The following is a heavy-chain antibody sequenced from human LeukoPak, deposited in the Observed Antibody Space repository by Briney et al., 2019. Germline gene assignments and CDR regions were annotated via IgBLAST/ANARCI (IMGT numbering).Heavy chain of an antibody. J-gene: IGHJ4*02. CDR1: GFTFNSYA. Sequence: GGSLRLSCAASGFTFNSYAMHWVRQAPGKGLKWVAVTSFDGSDNYYADSVKGRFTISRDNSKNTLYPQMNSLRPDDTAVYYCARAPGTMIVVDYWGQGTLVTVSS. CDR3: ARAPGTMIVVDY. D-gene: IGHD3-22*01. V-gene: IGHV3-30*04. CDR2: TSFDGSDN.